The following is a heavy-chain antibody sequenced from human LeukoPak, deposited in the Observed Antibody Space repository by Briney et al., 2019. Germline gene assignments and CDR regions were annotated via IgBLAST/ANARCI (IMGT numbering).Heavy chain of an antibody. CDR3: ARSGSGSYRFWY. J-gene: IGHJ4*02. CDR1: GYTFTGYY. Sequence: ASVKVSCRASGYTFTGYYMHWVRQAPGQGLEWMGWINPNSGGTNYAQKFQGRVTMTRDTSISTAYMELSRLRSDDTAVYYCARSGSGSYRFWYWGQGTLVTVSS. CDR2: INPNSGGT. D-gene: IGHD3-10*01. V-gene: IGHV1-2*02.